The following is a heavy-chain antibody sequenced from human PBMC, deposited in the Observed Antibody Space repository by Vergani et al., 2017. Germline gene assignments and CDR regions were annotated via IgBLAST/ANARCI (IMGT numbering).Heavy chain of an antibody. CDR2: FYSSGSI. Sequence: QVQLRESGPGLVKPSETLSLSCSVSGGSISNYYWPWIRQPAGKGLEWIGRFYSSGSINYNPSLKSRVSMSADTSNHQFFLTVTSVTSGDTAIYYCARGPRDGTDGFDIWGQGTKVTVSS. V-gene: IGHV4-4*07. D-gene: IGHD1-1*01. J-gene: IGHJ3*02. CDR1: GGSISNYY. CDR3: ARGPRDGTDGFDI.